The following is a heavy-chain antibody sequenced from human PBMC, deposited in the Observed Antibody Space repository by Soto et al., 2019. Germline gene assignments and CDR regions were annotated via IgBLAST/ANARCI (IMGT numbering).Heavy chain of an antibody. D-gene: IGHD2-15*01. Sequence: SETLSLTCAVYGGSFSGYYWSWIRQPPGKGLEWIGEINHSGSTNYNPSLKSRVTISVDTSKNQFSLKLSSVTAADTAVYYCARGPYCSGGSCQAPNAFDIWGQGTMVTVSS. CDR2: INHSGST. J-gene: IGHJ3*02. V-gene: IGHV4-34*01. CDR1: GGSFSGYY. CDR3: ARGPYCSGGSCQAPNAFDI.